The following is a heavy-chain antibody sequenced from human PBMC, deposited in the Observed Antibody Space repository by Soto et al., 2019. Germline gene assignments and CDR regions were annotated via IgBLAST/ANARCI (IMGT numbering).Heavy chain of an antibody. J-gene: IGHJ6*02. CDR3: ARGIVVVVAATADYYYGMDV. D-gene: IGHD2-15*01. CDR2: IIPIFGTA. V-gene: IGHV1-69*13. CDR1: GGTFSSYA. Sequence: SVKVSCKASGGTFSSYAISWVRQAPGQGLEWMGGIIPIFGTANYAQKFQGRVTITADESTSTAYMGLSSLRSEDTAVYYCARGIVVVVAATADYYYGMDVWGQGTTVTVSS.